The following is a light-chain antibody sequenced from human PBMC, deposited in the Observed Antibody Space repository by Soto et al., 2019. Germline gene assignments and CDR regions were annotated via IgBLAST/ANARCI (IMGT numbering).Light chain of an antibody. Sequence: DMQMTQSPSSVSASLGDRVSIXXQASQDISNYLNWYQQKPGKPPKIXIFAASSLQSGVPSRFSGSRSGPDFTLTISSLQPEDFASYYCQQSYSAPITFGQGTRLEIK. CDR1: QDISNY. J-gene: IGKJ5*01. CDR2: AAS. CDR3: QQSYSAPIT. V-gene: IGKV1-39*01.